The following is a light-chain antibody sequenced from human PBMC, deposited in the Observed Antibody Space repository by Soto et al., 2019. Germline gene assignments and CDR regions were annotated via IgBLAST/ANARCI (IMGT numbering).Light chain of an antibody. J-gene: IGKJ4*01. CDR3: PQSYSTPFT. CDR1: QSINTY. V-gene: IGKV1-39*01. Sequence: DIQMTQSPSSLSTSVGDRVTITCRASQSINTYLNWYHQKAGKAPKPLIYAASRLQSAVPSRFSGSGSGTDFTLTISRLQPEDFATCYCPQSYSTPFTFGGGTVVEFK. CDR2: AAS.